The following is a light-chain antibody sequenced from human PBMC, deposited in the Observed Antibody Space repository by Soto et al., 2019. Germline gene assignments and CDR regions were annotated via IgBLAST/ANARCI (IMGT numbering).Light chain of an antibody. J-gene: IGKJ4*01. V-gene: IGKV3-11*01. Sequence: EIVLTQSPATLSLSPGERATLSCRASQSISSYLGWYQQKPGQAPRLLIYDASNRAAGIPARFSGSGSGTDFTLTISSLEPEDFAVYYCQQRSKWLLTFGGGTKVEIK. CDR3: QQRSKWLLT. CDR1: QSISSY. CDR2: DAS.